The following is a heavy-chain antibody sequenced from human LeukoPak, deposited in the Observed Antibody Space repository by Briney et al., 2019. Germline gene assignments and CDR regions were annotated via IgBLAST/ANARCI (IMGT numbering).Heavy chain of an antibody. V-gene: IGHV1-8*01. Sequence: ASVKVSCKASGYTFTNYDINWVRQAPGQGLEWVGWMNPNSGHTGYAQKFQGRVSMTRNTSINTTYLELNSLKSEDTAVYYCARGHMMFVRFDSGGQGTLGTVS. CDR2: MNPNSGHT. CDR1: GYTFTNYD. D-gene: IGHD3-16*01. CDR3: ARGHMMFVRFDS. J-gene: IGHJ4*02.